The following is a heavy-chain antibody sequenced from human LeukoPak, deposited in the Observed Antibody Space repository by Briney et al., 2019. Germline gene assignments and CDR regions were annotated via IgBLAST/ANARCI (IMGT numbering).Heavy chain of an antibody. V-gene: IGHV1-2*02. CDR3: AREMVPGNWFDP. D-gene: IGHD3-10*01. CDR2: INPNSGGT. J-gene: IGHJ5*02. Sequence: ASVKVSCKASGYTFTGYYMHWVRQAPGQGLEWMGWINPNSGGTIYAQKFQGRVTMTRDTSINTAYMELSRLRSDDTAVYYCAREMVPGNWFDPWGQGTLVTVSS. CDR1: GYTFTGYY.